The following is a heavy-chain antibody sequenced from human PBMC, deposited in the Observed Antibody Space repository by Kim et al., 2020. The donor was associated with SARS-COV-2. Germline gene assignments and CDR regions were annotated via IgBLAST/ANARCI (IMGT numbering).Heavy chain of an antibody. J-gene: IGHJ4*02. CDR2: ISSSSSYI. CDR3: AGEVDTAMAPGY. Sequence: GGSLRLSCAASGFTFSSYSMNWVRQAPGKGLEWVSSISSSSSYIYYADSVKGRFTISRDNAKNSLYLQMNSLRAEDTAVYYCAGEVDTAMAPGYWGQGTLVTVSS. V-gene: IGHV3-21*01. D-gene: IGHD5-18*01. CDR1: GFTFSSYS.